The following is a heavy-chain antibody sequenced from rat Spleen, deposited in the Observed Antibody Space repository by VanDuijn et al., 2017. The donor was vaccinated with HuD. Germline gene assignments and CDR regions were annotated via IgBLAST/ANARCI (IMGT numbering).Heavy chain of an antibody. CDR3: TRHRLYFDDGSYYHSRVMDA. Sequence: EVQLVESDGGLVQPGRSLKLSCAASGFTFSDYYMAWVRQAPTKGLAWVASISYDGLVPYYRDSVKGRCTISRDNSESTLYLQMDSLRSEDTATYYCTRHRLYFDDGSYYHSRVMDAWGQGASVTVSS. CDR2: ISYDGLVP. D-gene: IGHD1-12*02. V-gene: IGHV5-29*01. CDR1: GFTFSDYY. J-gene: IGHJ4*01.